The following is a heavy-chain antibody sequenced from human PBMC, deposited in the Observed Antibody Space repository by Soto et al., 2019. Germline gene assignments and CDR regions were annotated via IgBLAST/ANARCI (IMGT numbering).Heavy chain of an antibody. CDR2: IKSKADGGII. CDR1: GFTFNNAW. V-gene: IGHV3-15*01. Sequence: EVQLVESGGGLVKPGGSLRLSCAASGFTFNNAWMTWVRQAPGKGLEWVGRIKSKADGGIIDYAAPVRGRFTISRDDSKNTLNLEVTSMKSEDTAVDYGSTNPGGSTWGQGTMVTVSS. J-gene: IGHJ3*01. CDR3: STNPGGST.